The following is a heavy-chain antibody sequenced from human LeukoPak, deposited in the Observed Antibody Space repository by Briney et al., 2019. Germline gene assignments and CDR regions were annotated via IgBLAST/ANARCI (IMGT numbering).Heavy chain of an antibody. CDR3: ARGAGYYYYYYGMDV. V-gene: IGHV4-34*01. Sequence: SETLSLTCAVYGGSFSGYYWCWIRQPPGKGLEWIGEINRSGSTNYNPSLKSRVTMSVDTSKNQFSLKLSSVTAADTAVYYCARGAGYYYYYYGMDVWGQGTTVTVSS. J-gene: IGHJ6*02. CDR1: GGSFSGYY. CDR2: INRSGST.